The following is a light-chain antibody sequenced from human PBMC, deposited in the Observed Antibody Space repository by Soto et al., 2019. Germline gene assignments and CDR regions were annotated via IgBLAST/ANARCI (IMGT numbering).Light chain of an antibody. Sequence: DTVMTQSPDSLAVSLGERATINCKSSQSVFHSANNMNYLAWYQQKPGQSPKLLISWASIRDSGVPHRFSGSGSGRHFTLTIISLLAEDAAVYYCQQYYNTPPYTFGQGTRLEIK. J-gene: IGKJ2*01. CDR1: QSVFHSANNMNY. V-gene: IGKV4-1*01. CDR2: WAS. CDR3: QQYYNTPPYT.